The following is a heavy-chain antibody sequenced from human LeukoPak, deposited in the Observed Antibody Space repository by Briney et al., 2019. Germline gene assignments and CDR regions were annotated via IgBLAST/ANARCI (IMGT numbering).Heavy chain of an antibody. V-gene: IGHV1-46*01. D-gene: IGHD4-23*01. J-gene: IGHJ4*02. CDR1: GYTFTSYY. Sequence: ASVKVSCKASGYTFTSYYIHWVRQAPGQGLEWMGIINPSGGSTSYAQKFQGRVTMTRDTSTSTVYMELSSLRSEDTAVYYCARDSDYGGNSIGLWFDYRGQGTLVTVSS. CDR2: INPSGGST. CDR3: ARDSDYGGNSIGLWFDY.